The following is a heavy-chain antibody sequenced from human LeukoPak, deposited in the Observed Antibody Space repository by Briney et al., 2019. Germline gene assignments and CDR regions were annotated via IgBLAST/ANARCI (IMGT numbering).Heavy chain of an antibody. V-gene: IGHV1-18*01. D-gene: IGHD2-2*02. Sequence: ASVKVSCKASGYTFTSYGISWVRQAPGQGLEWMGWISAYNGNTNYAQKLQGRVTMTTDTSTSTAYMELRSLRSDDTAVYYCARGTGDIVVVPAAIRGVNWFDPWGQRTLVTVSS. J-gene: IGHJ5*02. CDR3: ARGTGDIVVVPAAIRGVNWFDP. CDR1: GYTFTSYG. CDR2: ISAYNGNT.